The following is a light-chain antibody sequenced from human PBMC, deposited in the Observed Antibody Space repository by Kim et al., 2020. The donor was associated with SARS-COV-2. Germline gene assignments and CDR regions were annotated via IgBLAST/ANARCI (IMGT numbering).Light chain of an antibody. Sequence: GQSITISCTGASSDIGGYNSVSWFQQHPGKAPKLMIYEVTKRPSGISNRFSGSKSGNTASLTISGLQAEDEADYYCSSYTTSGTWVFGGGTQLTVL. CDR2: EVT. V-gene: IGLV2-14*01. CDR1: SSDIGGYNS. J-gene: IGLJ3*02. CDR3: SSYTTSGTWV.